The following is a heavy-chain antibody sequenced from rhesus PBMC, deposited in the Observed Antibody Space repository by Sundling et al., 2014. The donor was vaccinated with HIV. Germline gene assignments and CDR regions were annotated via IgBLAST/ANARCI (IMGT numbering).Heavy chain of an antibody. J-gene: IGHJ4*01. CDR1: GGSISSSNW. V-gene: IGHV4-122*02. CDR3: TIGRESGGWNGPFDY. Sequence: QVQLQESGPGLVKPSETLSLTCAVSGGSISSSNWWNWIRQPPGKGLEWIGYITYSGSTTYNPSLKSRVTISRDTSKNQFSLKLSSVTAADTAVYYCTIGRESGGWNGPFDYWGQGVLVTVSS. D-gene: IGHD6-25*01. CDR2: ITYSGST.